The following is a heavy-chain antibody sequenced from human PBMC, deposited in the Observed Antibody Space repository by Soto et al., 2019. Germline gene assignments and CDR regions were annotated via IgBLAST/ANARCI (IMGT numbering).Heavy chain of an antibody. J-gene: IGHJ4*02. CDR3: AAYSSRSPLTPPN. CDR1: GGTFSSYA. D-gene: IGHD2-15*01. CDR2: IIPIFGTA. Sequence: QVQLVQSGAEVKKPGSSVKVSCKASGGTFSSYAISWVRQAPGQGLEWMGGIIPIFGTANYAQKVQGRVTITADGSTSSEYREPSSLSSRDPGVYYCAAYSSRSPLTPPNWRGGTLVTVSS. V-gene: IGHV1-69*12.